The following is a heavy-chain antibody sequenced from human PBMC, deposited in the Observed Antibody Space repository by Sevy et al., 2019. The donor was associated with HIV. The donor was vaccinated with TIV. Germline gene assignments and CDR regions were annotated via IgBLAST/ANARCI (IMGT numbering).Heavy chain of an antibody. J-gene: IGHJ3*02. Sequence: ASVKVSCKASGYTFTSYGISWVRQAPGQGLEWMGWISAYNGNTNYAQKLQGRGTMTTDTSTSTAYMELRSLRSDDTAVYYCASESRPGFLEWLSPSRWAFAIWGQGTMVTGSS. V-gene: IGHV1-18*01. D-gene: IGHD3-3*01. CDR3: ASESRPGFLEWLSPSRWAFAI. CDR1: GYTFTSYG. CDR2: ISAYNGNT.